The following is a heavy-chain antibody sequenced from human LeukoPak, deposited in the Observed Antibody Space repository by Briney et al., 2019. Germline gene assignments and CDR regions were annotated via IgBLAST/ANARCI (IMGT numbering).Heavy chain of an antibody. CDR1: GGSISSYH. CDR3: ARGRISRDWFAHLDL. V-gene: IGHV4-59*01. CDR2: IYYDGST. D-gene: IGHD3/OR15-3a*01. Sequence: PSETLSLTCTVSGGSISSYHWSWIRQPPGKGLEWIGYIYYDGSTNYNPSLKSRVTISVDTSKDQFSLKLTSVTAANTAVYYCARGRISRDWFAHLDLWGKGTLVTVSS. J-gene: IGHJ5*02.